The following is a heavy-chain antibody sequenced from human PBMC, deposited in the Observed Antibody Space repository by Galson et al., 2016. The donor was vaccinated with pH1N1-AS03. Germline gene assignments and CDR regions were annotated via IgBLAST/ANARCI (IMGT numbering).Heavy chain of an antibody. CDR2: IKSKSDGETI. V-gene: IGHV3-15*01. D-gene: IGHD5-24*01. J-gene: IGHJ6*02. Sequence: SLRLSCAASGIVFSNAWMNWVRQAPGKGLEWVGRIKSKSDGETIDYAAAAKGRFTISRDDSKNTLYMEMNSLETEDTAVYFGAALICFRDRCVGLDDWGQGTAVTVSS. CDR1: GIVFSNAW. CDR3: AALICFRDRCVGLDD.